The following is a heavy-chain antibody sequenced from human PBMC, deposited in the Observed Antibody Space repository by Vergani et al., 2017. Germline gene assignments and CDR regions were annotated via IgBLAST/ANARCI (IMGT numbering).Heavy chain of an antibody. J-gene: IGHJ6*03. V-gene: IGHV1-18*01. Sequence: QVQLVQSGAEVKKPGASVKVSCKASGYTFTSYGISWVRQAPGQGLEWMGWISAYNGNPNYAQKLQGRVTMTTDTSTSTAYMELRSLRSEDTAVYYCARDTANWNYLTPEGYYYYMDVWGKGTTVTVSS. CDR1: GYTFTSYG. CDR3: ARDTANWNYLTPEGYYYYMDV. D-gene: IGHD1-7*01. CDR2: ISAYNGNP.